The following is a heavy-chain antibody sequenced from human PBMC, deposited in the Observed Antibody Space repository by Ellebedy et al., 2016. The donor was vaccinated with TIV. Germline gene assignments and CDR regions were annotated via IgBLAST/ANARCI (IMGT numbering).Heavy chain of an antibody. D-gene: IGHD2-2*01. CDR1: GGSISSSPYH. Sequence: MPSETLSLTCTVSGGSISSSPYHRGWIRQPPGKGLEWIGSISYSGGTYYSPSLKSLVTISVDPSKNHFSLKLSSVTAADTAVYYCGWDCSSTSCRGGYWGRGTLVTVSS. V-gene: IGHV4-39*02. CDR2: ISYSGGT. CDR3: GWDCSSTSCRGGY. J-gene: IGHJ4*02.